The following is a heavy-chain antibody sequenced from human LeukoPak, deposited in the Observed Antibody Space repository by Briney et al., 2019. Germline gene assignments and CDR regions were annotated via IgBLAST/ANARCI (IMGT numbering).Heavy chain of an antibody. D-gene: IGHD2-21*01. V-gene: IGHV3-21*01. Sequence: GGSLRLSCAASGFTFSSYSMDWVRQAPGKGLEWVSSISSSSSYIYYADSVKGRFTISRDNAKNSLHLQMNSLRAEDTAVYYCARFWHIDGMDVWGQGTTVTVSS. J-gene: IGHJ6*02. CDR2: ISSSSSYI. CDR3: ARFWHIDGMDV. CDR1: GFTFSSYS.